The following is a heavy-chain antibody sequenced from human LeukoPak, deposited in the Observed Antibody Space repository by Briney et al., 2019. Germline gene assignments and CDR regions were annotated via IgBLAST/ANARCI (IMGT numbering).Heavy chain of an antibody. CDR2: ISSSSSYV. D-gene: IGHD6-13*01. Sequence: GGSLRLSCAASGFTFSSYSMNWVRQAPGKGLEWVSSISSSSSYVYYADSVKGRFTISRDNAKNSLYLQMNSLRAEDTAVYYCARAFSGYSSSPMYDWFDPWGQGTLVTVSS. CDR1: GFTFSSYS. J-gene: IGHJ5*02. CDR3: ARAFSGYSSSPMYDWFDP. V-gene: IGHV3-21*01.